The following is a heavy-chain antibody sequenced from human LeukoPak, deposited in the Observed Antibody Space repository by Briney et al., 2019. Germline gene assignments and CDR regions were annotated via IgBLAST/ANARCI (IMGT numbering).Heavy chain of an antibody. CDR2: ISSSSSTI. Sequence: GGSLRLSCAASGFTFSGYSMNWVRQAPGKGLEWVSYISSSSSTIYYADSVKGRFTISRDNAKNSLYLQMNSLRAEDTAVYYCARDSYYYYMDVWGKGTTVTVSS. CDR3: ARDSYYYYMDV. J-gene: IGHJ6*03. V-gene: IGHV3-48*01. CDR1: GFTFSGYS.